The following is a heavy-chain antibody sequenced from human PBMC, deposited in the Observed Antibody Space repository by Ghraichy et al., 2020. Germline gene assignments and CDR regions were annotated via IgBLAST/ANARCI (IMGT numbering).Heavy chain of an antibody. J-gene: IGHJ3*02. CDR3: AAQSGYCSGGSCYTNAFDI. CDR2: IGTAGDT. CDR1: GFTFSSYD. V-gene: IGHV3-13*01. Sequence: GGSLRLSCAASGFTFSSYDMHWVRQATGKGLEWVSAIGTAGDTYYPGSVKGRFTISRENAKNSLYLQMNSLRAGDTAVYYCAAQSGYCSGGSCYTNAFDIWGQGTMVTVSS. D-gene: IGHD2-15*01.